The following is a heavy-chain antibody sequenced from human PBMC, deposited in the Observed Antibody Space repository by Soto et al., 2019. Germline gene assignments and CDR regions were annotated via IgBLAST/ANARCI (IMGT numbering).Heavy chain of an antibody. Sequence: ASVKVSCKASGGTFSSYAISWVRQAPGQGLEWMGGIIPIFGTANYAQKFQGRVTITADESTSTAYMELSSLRSEDTAVYYCARERIAARRNYYYYYGMDVWGQGTTVTVS. CDR1: GGTFSSYA. CDR3: ARERIAARRNYYYYYGMDV. V-gene: IGHV1-69*13. CDR2: IIPIFGTA. D-gene: IGHD6-6*01. J-gene: IGHJ6*02.